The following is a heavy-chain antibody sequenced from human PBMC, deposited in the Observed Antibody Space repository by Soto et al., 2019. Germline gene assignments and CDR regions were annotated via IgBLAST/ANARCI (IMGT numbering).Heavy chain of an antibody. V-gene: IGHV5-51*01. Sequence: GESLKISCKASGYSFSSYWIGWVRQMPGKGLEWMGIIDPRDSETRYSPSFQGQVTISVDKFINTAYLQWGSLKASDTAMYYCATASTNYYYYYGMDAWGQGTTVTVSS. CDR2: IDPRDSET. CDR1: GYSFSSYW. J-gene: IGHJ6*02. CDR3: ATASTNYYYYYGMDA.